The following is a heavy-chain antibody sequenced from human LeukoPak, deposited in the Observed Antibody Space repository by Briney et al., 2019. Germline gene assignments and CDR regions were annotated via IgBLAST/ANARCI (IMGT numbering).Heavy chain of an antibody. D-gene: IGHD2-21*01. V-gene: IGHV4-34*01. J-gene: IGHJ2*01. CDR1: GGLVSGYY. Sequence: PSETLSLTCGVSGGLVSGYYWSWLRQSPGKGLEWIGEITRYGNTNYNPSLKSRVIISKDTSKSQISLTLISLTAADTAVYFCARLDQLIVDYWYFDLWGRGTQVTVSS. CDR2: ITRYGNT. CDR3: ARLDQLIVDYWYFDL.